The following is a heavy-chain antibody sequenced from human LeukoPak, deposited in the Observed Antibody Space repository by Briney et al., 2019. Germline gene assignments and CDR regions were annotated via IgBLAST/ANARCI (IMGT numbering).Heavy chain of an antibody. Sequence: PGRSLRLSCAASGFTFSSYAMHWVRQAPGKGLEWVAVISYDGSNKYYADSVKGRFTISRDNSKNTLYLQMNSLRAEDTALYYCATQGASTGGSDYWAQGTLVTVSS. CDR1: GFTFSSYA. D-gene: IGHD6-25*01. J-gene: IGHJ4*02. V-gene: IGHV3-30-3*01. CDR3: ATQGASTGGSDY. CDR2: ISYDGSNK.